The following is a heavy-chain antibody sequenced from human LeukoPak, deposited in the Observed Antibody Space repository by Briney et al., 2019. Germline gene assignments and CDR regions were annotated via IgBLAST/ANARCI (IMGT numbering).Heavy chain of an antibody. J-gene: IGHJ4*02. Sequence: KTSETLSLTCAVYGGSFSGYYWSWIRQPPGKGLEWIGYIYYSGSTNYNPSLKSRVTISVDTSKNQFSLKLSSVTAADTAVYYCARAYYDILTGYYYFDYWGQGTLVTVSS. V-gene: IGHV4-59*01. CDR2: IYYSGST. D-gene: IGHD3-9*01. CDR3: ARAYYDILTGYYYFDY. CDR1: GGSFSGYY.